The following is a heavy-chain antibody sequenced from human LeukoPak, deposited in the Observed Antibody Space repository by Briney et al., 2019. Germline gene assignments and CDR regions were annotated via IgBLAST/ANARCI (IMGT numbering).Heavy chain of an antibody. V-gene: IGHV4-39*01. D-gene: IGHD6-19*01. J-gene: IGHJ6*03. CDR1: GGSISSSSYY. CDR3: ARLPAVAGYYYYYYMDV. Sequence: SETLSLTCTVSGGSISSSSYYWGWIRQPPGKGLEWIGGIYYSGSTYYNPSLKSRVTISVDTSKNQFSLKLSSVTAADTAVYYCARLPAVAGYYYYYYMDVWGKGTTVTVSS. CDR2: IYYSGST.